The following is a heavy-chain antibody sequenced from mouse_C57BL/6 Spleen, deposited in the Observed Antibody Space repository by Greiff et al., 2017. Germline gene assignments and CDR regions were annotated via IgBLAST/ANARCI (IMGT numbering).Heavy chain of an antibody. CDR2: FYPGSGSI. D-gene: IGHD1-1*01. V-gene: IGHV1-62-2*01. J-gene: IGHJ4*01. Sequence: QVHVKQSGAELVKPGASVKLSCKASGYTFTEYTIHWVKQRSGQGLEWIGWFYPGSGSIKYNEKFKDKATLTADKSSSTVYMELSRLTSEDSAVYFCARHPYYGSSSYYAMDYWGQGTSVTVSS. CDR1: GYTFTEYT. CDR3: ARHPYYGSSSYYAMDY.